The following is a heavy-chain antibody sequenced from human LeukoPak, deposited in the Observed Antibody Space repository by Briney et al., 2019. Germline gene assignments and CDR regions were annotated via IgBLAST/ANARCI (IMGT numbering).Heavy chain of an antibody. CDR2: INPNSGDT. D-gene: IGHD6-13*01. V-gene: IGHV1-2*02. CDR3: AVSYSSSWGSFDY. J-gene: IGHJ4*02. Sequence: ASVKVSCRSSGYTFTGYYMHWVRQDPGQGLEWMGWINPNSGDTNYAQKFQGRVTMTRDTSISTAYMELSSLRSDDTAVYYCAVSYSSSWGSFDYWGQGTLVTVSS. CDR1: GYTFTGYY.